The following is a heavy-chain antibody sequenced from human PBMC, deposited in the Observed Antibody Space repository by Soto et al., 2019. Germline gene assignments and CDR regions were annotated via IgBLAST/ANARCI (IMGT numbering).Heavy chain of an antibody. CDR2: IYYSGST. CDR1: GGSISSYY. CDR3: ARDPGEGYYYSPYYYYGMDV. V-gene: IGHV4-59*01. Sequence: QVQLQESGPGLVKPSETLSLTCTVSGGSISSYYWSWIRQPPGKGLEWIGYIYYSGSTNYNPSLKSRVTISVATSKNQVSLKLSSVTAADTAVYYCARDPGEGYYYSPYYYYGMDVWGQGTTVTVSS. J-gene: IGHJ6*02. D-gene: IGHD3-22*01.